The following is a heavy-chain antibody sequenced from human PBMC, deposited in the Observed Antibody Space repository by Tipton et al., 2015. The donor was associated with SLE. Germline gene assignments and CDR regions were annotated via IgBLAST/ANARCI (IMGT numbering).Heavy chain of an antibody. CDR2: ISGSGGST. CDR1: GFTVSSNY. CDR3: AKDPTIAAAGTLDY. V-gene: IGHV3-23*01. Sequence: SLRLSCAASGFTVSSNYMSWVRQAPGKGLEWVSAISGSGGSTYYADSVKGRFTISRDNSKNTLYLQMNSLRAEDTAVYYCAKDPTIAAAGTLDYWGQGTLVTVSS. D-gene: IGHD6-13*01. J-gene: IGHJ4*02.